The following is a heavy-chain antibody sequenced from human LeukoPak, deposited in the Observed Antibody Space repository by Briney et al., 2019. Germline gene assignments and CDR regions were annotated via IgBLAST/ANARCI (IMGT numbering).Heavy chain of an antibody. Sequence: GGSLRLSCAASGFTFSSYWMSWVRQAPGKGLEWVANIKRDGSEKYYVDSVKGRFTISRDNAKNSLYLQMNSLRADDTAVYYCARDGTVGAQDYWGQGTLVTVSS. CDR1: GFTFSSYW. CDR2: IKRDGSEK. D-gene: IGHD3-10*01. J-gene: IGHJ4*02. CDR3: ARDGTVGAQDY. V-gene: IGHV3-7*01.